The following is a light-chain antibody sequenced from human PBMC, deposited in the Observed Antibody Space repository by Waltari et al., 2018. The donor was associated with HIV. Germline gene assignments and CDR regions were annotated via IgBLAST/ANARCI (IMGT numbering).Light chain of an antibody. J-gene: IGLJ2*01. CDR1: SSNIGAGSD. CDR2: GNN. CDR3: QSYDSSLTGSV. Sequence: QSVLTQPPSVSGAPGQRVTISCTGSSSNIGAGSDVHWYQQVPGTAPKPLIYGNNNRPSGVPDRFSASKSGASPSLAITGLQAEDEADYYCQSYDSSLTGSVFGGGTKLTVL. V-gene: IGLV1-40*01.